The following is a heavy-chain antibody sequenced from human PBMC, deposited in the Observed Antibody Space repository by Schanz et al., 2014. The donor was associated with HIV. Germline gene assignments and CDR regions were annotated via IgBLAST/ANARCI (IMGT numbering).Heavy chain of an antibody. V-gene: IGHV1-18*04. CDR1: GYTFTGYY. Sequence: QVQLVQSGAEVKKPGASVKVSCKASGYTFTGYYMHWVRQAPGQGLEWMGWISAYNGNTNYAQKLQGRVTMTTDTSTSTAYMELRSLRSDDTAVYYCARGAAEMATMTPWRYWGQGTLVTVSS. CDR2: ISAYNGNT. D-gene: IGHD5-12*01. J-gene: IGHJ4*02. CDR3: ARGAAEMATMTPWRY.